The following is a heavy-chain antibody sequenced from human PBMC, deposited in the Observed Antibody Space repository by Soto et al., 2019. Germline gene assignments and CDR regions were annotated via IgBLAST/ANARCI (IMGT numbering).Heavy chain of an antibody. D-gene: IGHD3-10*01. J-gene: IGHJ4*02. CDR3: ARASKWGGSGSRAPIDY. Sequence: GGSLRLSCAASGFTFSSYSMNWVRQAPGKGLEWVSSISSSSSYIYYADSVKGRFTISRDNAKNSLYLQMNSLRAEDTAVYYCARASKWGGSGSRAPIDYWGQGTLVTVSS. V-gene: IGHV3-21*01. CDR2: ISSSSSYI. CDR1: GFTFSSYS.